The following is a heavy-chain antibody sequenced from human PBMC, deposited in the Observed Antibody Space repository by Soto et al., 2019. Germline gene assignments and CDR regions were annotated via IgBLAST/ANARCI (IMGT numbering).Heavy chain of an antibody. J-gene: IGHJ5*02. CDR2: INHSGST. CDR3: ARGYSSSWYIWFDP. D-gene: IGHD6-13*01. Sequence: QVQLQQWGAGLLKPSETLSLTCAVYGGSFSGYYWSWIRQPPGKGLEWIGEINHSGSTNYNPSLKSRVTISVDTSKNQFSLKLSSVTAADTAVYYCARGYSSSWYIWFDPWGQGTLVTVSS. CDR1: GGSFSGYY. V-gene: IGHV4-34*01.